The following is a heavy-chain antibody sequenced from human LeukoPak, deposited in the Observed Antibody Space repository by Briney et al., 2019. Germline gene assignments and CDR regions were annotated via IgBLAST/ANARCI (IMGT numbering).Heavy chain of an antibody. CDR3: ARMGYCSGSSCDPGGALEDY. Sequence: SETLSLTCAVYGGSFSGYYWSWIRQPPGKGLEWIGEINHSGSTNYNPSLKSRVTISVDTSKNQFSLKLSSVTAADTAVYYCARMGYCSGSSCDPGGALEDYWGQGTLVTVSS. CDR1: GGSFSGYY. CDR2: INHSGST. D-gene: IGHD2-15*01. V-gene: IGHV4-34*01. J-gene: IGHJ4*02.